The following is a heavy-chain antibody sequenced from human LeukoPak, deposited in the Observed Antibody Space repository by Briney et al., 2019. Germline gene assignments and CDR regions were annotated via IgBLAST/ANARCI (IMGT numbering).Heavy chain of an antibody. J-gene: IGHJ4*02. D-gene: IGHD3-10*01. Sequence: PGGSLRLSCAASEFTFSSYWMHWVRQPPGKGLEWVANINEAGVEKYHVDSVKGRFTIFRDNAKNSLYLQMNNLRAEDTAVYYCARELSRTGAFDYWGQGTLVTVSS. CDR3: ARELSRTGAFDY. CDR1: EFTFSSYW. CDR2: INEAGVEK. V-gene: IGHV3-7*03.